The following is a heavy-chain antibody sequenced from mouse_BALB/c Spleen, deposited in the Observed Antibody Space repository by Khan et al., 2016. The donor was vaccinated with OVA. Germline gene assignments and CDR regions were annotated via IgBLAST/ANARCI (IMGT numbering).Heavy chain of an antibody. J-gene: IGHJ2*01. Sequence: EVELVESGGGLVRPGGSLKLSCAASAFDFSYYDMSWVRQTPERRLEWVAYISSGGGGTSYPDTVKGRFSISRANAKNTLSLPKSSLKSEDTAIYDCARVYYYFDYWGQGTTLTVSA. D-gene: IGHD1-1*01. V-gene: IGHV5-12-1*01. CDR2: ISSGGGGT. CDR1: AFDFSYYD. CDR3: ARVYYYFDY.